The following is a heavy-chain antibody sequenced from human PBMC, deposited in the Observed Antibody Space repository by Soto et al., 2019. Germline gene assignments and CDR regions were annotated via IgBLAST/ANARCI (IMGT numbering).Heavy chain of an antibody. CDR1: GFTFSSYW. CDR3: ARERFLEWLFTSDAFDI. Sequence: EVQLVESGGGLVQPGGSLRLSCAASGFTFSSYWMSWVRQAPGKGLEWVANIKQDGSEKYYVDSVKGRFTISSDNAKNSLYLQMNSLRAEDTAVYYCARERFLEWLFTSDAFDIWGQGTMVTVSS. V-gene: IGHV3-7*01. J-gene: IGHJ3*02. CDR2: IKQDGSEK. D-gene: IGHD3-3*01.